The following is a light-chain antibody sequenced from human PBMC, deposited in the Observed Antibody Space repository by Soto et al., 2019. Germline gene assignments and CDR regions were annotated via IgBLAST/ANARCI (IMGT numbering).Light chain of an antibody. CDR3: CSYARGNSAV. V-gene: IGLV2-23*01. CDR2: EGS. CDR1: TNDVGSSNR. Sequence: QSVLTQPASVSGSPGQSITISCTGTTNDVGSSNRVSWFQQYPGRAPKLIIYEGSQRPSGVSVRFSGSKSANTASLTISGLQAEDESDYDCCSYARGNSAVFGGGTKLTVL. J-gene: IGLJ2*01.